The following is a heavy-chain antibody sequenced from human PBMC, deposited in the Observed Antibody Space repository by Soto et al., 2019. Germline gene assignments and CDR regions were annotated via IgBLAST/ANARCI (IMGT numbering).Heavy chain of an antibody. CDR2: VYHSGTT. V-gene: IGHV4-59*01. CDR3: ARDMPYGAGSLAGCDY. Sequence: KPSETLSLTCSVSGVSITCSYWSWIRQPPGKTLEWIGYVYHSGTTTYNPSLKSRVSISVDTSKNQFSLRLTSVIAADTAVYYCARDMPYGAGSLAGCDYWGQGILVTVSS. D-gene: IGHD1-26*01. J-gene: IGHJ4*02. CDR1: GVSITCSY.